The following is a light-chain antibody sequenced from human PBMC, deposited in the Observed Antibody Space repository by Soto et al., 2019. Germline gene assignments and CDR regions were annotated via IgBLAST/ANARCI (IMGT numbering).Light chain of an antibody. V-gene: IGLV4-69*01. CDR2: LNSDGSH. J-gene: IGLJ3*02. CDR3: QTWGTGIRV. CDR1: SGHSSYA. Sequence: QSVLTQSPSASASLGASVKLTCTLSSGHSSYAIAWHQQQPEKGPRYLMKLNSDGSHSKGDGIPDRFSGSSSGAERYLTISSLQSADEADYSCQTWGTGIRVFGGGTKVTVL.